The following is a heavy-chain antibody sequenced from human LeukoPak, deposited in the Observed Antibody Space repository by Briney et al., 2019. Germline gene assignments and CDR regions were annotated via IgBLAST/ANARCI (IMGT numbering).Heavy chain of an antibody. CDR2: ISYDGSNK. CDR1: GFTFSSYA. D-gene: IGHD5-18*01. CDR3: ARDFTPGVDTAMVLDY. J-gene: IGHJ4*02. Sequence: GWSLRLSCAASGFTFSSYAMHWVRQAPGKGLEWVAVISYDGSNKYYADSVKGRFTISRDNSKNTLYLQMNSLRAEDTAVYYCARDFTPGVDTAMVLDYWGQGTLVTVSS. V-gene: IGHV3-30-3*01.